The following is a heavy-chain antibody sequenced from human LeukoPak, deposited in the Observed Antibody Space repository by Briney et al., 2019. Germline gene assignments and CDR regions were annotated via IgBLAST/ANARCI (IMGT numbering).Heavy chain of an antibody. CDR1: GYTFTSYD. J-gene: IGHJ6*03. Sequence: ASVKVSCKASGYTFTSYDINWVRQATGQGLEWMGWMNPSSGNTGYAQKFQGRVTMTRNTSISTAYMELSSLRSEDTAVYYCARASLGSSWYVGFYNYYYMDVWGKGTTVTVSS. D-gene: IGHD6-13*01. V-gene: IGHV1-8*01. CDR3: ARASLGSSWYVGFYNYYYMDV. CDR2: MNPSSGNT.